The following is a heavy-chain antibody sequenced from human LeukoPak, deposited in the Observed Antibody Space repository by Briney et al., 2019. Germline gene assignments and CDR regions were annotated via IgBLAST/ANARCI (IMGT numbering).Heavy chain of an antibody. J-gene: IGHJ6*03. Sequence: GGSLSLSCAASGFTFSSYEMNWVRQAPGKGLEWVSYISSSGSTIYYTDSVKGRFTISRDNAKNSLYLQMNSLRAEDTAVYYCAELGITMIGGVGGKGTTVTIS. CDR1: GFTFSSYE. D-gene: IGHD3-10*02. CDR2: ISSSGSTI. V-gene: IGHV3-48*03. CDR3: AELGITMIGGV.